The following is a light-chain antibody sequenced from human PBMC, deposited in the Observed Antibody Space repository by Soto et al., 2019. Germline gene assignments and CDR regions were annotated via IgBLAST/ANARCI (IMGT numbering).Light chain of an antibody. CDR1: SDDIGGYDY. Sequence: QSVLTQPASVSGSPGQSITISCTGSSDDIGGYDYVSWYQHRPGRAPKLIIYEVSNRPSGISDRFSGSKSGNTASLTISGLRAEDEADYYCSSYTVTTTVLFAGGTQLTVL. V-gene: IGLV2-14*01. J-gene: IGLJ3*02. CDR2: EVS. CDR3: SSYTVTTTVL.